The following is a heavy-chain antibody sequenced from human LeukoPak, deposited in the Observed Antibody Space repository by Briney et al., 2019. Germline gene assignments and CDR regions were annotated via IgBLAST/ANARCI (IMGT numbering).Heavy chain of an antibody. J-gene: IGHJ4*01. CDR1: GYSISSGYY. V-gene: IGHV4-38-2*01. CDR3: ARLGQKCILGYCSSTSCYVDY. CDR2: IYHSGST. Sequence: SETLSLTCAVSGYSISSGYYWGWIRQPPGNGLEWIESIYHSGSTYYNPSLKSRVTISVDTSKNQFSLKLSSVTAADTAVYYCARLGQKCILGYCSSTSCYVDYWVHGTLVTVSS. D-gene: IGHD2-2*01.